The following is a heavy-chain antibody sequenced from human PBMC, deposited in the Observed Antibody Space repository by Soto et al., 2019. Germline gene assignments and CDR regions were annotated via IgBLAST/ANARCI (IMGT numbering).Heavy chain of an antibody. CDR1: GYTFSNYG. V-gene: IGHV1-18*01. J-gene: IGHJ4*02. Sequence: QVQLVQSGAEVKKPGASVKVSCKASGYTFSNYGITWVRQAPGQGLEWMGWISAYNGDTKYAQNVQGRITMTTDTPTNTAYMVVRSLTSDDTAVYYGARGSYDSRSYPHSYFDDWGQGTLVTVSS. D-gene: IGHD3-10*01. CDR2: ISAYNGDT. CDR3: ARGSYDSRSYPHSYFDD.